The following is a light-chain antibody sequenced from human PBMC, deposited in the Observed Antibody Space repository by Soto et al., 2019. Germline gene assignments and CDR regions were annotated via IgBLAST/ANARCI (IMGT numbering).Light chain of an antibody. CDR1: SSDVGGYNY. CDR2: EVS. Sequence: QSALTQPPSASGSPGQSVTISCTGTSSDVGGYNYVSWYQQHPGKAPKLMIYEVSKRPSGVPDRFSGSKSGNTASLTVSGLQAEDEAGYSCSSYAGRNNWVFGGGTKLTVL. CDR3: SSYAGRNNWV. J-gene: IGLJ3*02. V-gene: IGLV2-8*01.